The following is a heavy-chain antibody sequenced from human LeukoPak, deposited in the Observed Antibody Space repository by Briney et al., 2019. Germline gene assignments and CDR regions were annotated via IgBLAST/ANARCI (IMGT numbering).Heavy chain of an antibody. CDR3: ARDRSNPGHQDSRIFDY. V-gene: IGHV3-74*01. D-gene: IGHD2-2*01. CDR1: GFTFSNYW. J-gene: IGHJ4*02. Sequence: PGGSLRLSCATSGFTFSNYWMHWVRQAPGKGLVWVSRINSDGSSTSYADSVKGRFTISRDNAKNTLYLQMNSLRAEDTAVYYCARDRSNPGHQDSRIFDYWGQGTLVTVSS. CDR2: INSDGSST.